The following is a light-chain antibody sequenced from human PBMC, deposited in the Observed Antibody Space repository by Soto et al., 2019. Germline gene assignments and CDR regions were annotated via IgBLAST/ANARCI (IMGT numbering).Light chain of an antibody. J-gene: IGLJ3*02. V-gene: IGLV2-14*01. CDR1: SGDVGAYKY. CDR3: SSYSFSSTWV. CDR2: EVS. Sequence: QSALTQPASVSGSPGQSITISCTGTSGDVGAYKYVSWYQQHPGKAPKLKIYEVSNRPSGVSNRFSGTKSGNTASLTISGLQAEDEADYYCSSYSFSSTWVFGGGTKLTVL.